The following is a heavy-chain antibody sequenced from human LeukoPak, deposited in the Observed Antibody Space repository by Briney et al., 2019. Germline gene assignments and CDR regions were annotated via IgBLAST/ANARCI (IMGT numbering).Heavy chain of an antibody. Sequence: GGSLRLSCAASGFTFSIYAMSWVRQAPGKGLEWVSAISGSRGSTYYADSVKGRFTISRDNSKNTLYLQMNSLRADDTAVYYCARDFGIGSGPAGFDYWGQGTLVTVSS. J-gene: IGHJ4*02. CDR1: GFTFSIYA. V-gene: IGHV3-23*01. D-gene: IGHD2-15*01. CDR2: ISGSRGST. CDR3: ARDFGIGSGPAGFDY.